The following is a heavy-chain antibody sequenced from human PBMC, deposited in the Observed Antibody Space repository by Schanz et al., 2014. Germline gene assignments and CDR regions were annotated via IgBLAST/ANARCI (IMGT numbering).Heavy chain of an antibody. D-gene: IGHD6-19*01. J-gene: IGHJ3*02. Sequence: QVQLVQSGAEVKKPGSSVKVSCKASGGTFSSSTLTWVRQAPGQGLEWMGRIIPILDNTNYAQKFQGRVTITADKSTSTAYMELSSLRSEDTAVYYCARGLGDERWLDLNEAFDIWGQGTIVTVSS. V-gene: IGHV1-69*08. CDR1: GGTFSSST. CDR2: IIPILDNT. CDR3: ARGLGDERWLDLNEAFDI.